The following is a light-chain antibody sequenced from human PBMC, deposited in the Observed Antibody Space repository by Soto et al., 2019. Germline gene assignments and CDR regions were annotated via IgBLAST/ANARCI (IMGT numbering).Light chain of an antibody. J-gene: IGLJ2*01. Sequence: QSVLTQPPSVSAAPGQKVTISCSGSSSNIGNDYISWYQQLPGTAPKLLIYDNNKRPSGIPDRFSGSKSGTSATLGITGLQTGDEADYYCGKWDSSLSAVVFGGGNKLTVL. CDR3: GKWDSSLSAVV. CDR2: DNN. CDR1: SSNIGNDY. V-gene: IGLV1-51*01.